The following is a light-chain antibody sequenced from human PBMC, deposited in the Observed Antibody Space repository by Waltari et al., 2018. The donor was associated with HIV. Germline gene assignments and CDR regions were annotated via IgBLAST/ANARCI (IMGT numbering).Light chain of an antibody. CDR3: SSYSTLKTIL. V-gene: IGLV2-14*03. Sequence: QSALTHPASVSGSPVQSVTLSSTGRTTDIGAFHLVPWYPQRSGEAPQLIIFGVTSRPSGVSSRFSGFKSGHTASLTISGLHDGDEAYYFCSSYSTLKTILFGGGTKLTV. J-gene: IGLJ3*02. CDR1: TTDIGAFHL. CDR2: GVT.